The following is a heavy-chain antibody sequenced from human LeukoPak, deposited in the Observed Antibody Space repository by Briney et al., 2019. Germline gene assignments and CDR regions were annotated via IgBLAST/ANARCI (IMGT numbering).Heavy chain of an antibody. V-gene: IGHV4-34*01. D-gene: IGHD3-3*01. Sequence: PSETLSLTCAVYGGSFSGYYWSWIRQPPGKGLEWIGEINHSGSTNYNPSLKSRVTISVDTSKNQFSLKLSSVTATDTAVYYCARHVSRTENFLSGFDIWGQGTMVTVSS. J-gene: IGHJ3*02. CDR1: GGSFSGYY. CDR3: ARHVSRTENFLSGFDI. CDR2: INHSGST.